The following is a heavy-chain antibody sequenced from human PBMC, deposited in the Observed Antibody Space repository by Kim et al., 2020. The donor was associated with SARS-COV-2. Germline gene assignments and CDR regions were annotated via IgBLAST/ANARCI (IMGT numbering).Heavy chain of an antibody. CDR3: ARETVAGTRGYYYYYGMDV. D-gene: IGHD6-19*01. Sequence: GRVTISRDNAKNSLYLQMNSLRAEDTAVYYCARETVAGTRGYYYYYGMDVWGQGTTVTVSS. J-gene: IGHJ6*02. V-gene: IGHV3-11*06.